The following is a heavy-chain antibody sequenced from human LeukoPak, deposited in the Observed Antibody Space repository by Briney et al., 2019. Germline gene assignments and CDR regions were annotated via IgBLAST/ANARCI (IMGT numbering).Heavy chain of an antibody. CDR3: ARELRLLECLRWFYP. CDR1: GGSISSYY. Sequence: SETLSLTCTVSGGSISSYYGSWIRQPPEKGLEWIGYIYYSGSTNYNPSLKSRVTISVDTSKNQCSLKPSSVTAADTAVYYCARELRLLECLRWFYPWGQGTLVTVSS. J-gene: IGHJ5*02. V-gene: IGHV4-59*01. CDR2: IYYSGST. D-gene: IGHD3-3*01.